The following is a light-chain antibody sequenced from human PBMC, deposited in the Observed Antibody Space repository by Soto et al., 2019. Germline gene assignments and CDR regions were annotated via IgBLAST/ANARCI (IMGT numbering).Light chain of an antibody. CDR2: SND. V-gene: IGLV1-44*01. CDR3: AAWDDILNGPV. J-gene: IGLJ2*01. CDR1: NSKIGSNT. Sequence: QSVLTQPPSASGTPGQRVAISCSGSNSKIGSNTVNWYQQVPGTAPKALSYSNDQRPSGVPARFSASKSGSSASLAINGLQSEDEADYHCAAWDDILNGPVFGGGTQLTVL.